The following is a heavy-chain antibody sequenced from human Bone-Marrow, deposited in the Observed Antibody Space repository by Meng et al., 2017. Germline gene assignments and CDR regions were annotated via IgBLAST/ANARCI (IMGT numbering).Heavy chain of an antibody. CDR2: INPDGSST. D-gene: IGHD5-12*01. J-gene: IGHJ4*02. CDR3: TRDFDSGYGL. Sequence: EVRLVVSGGGLVQPGASLRLSCAASGFTFSSHWMHWVRQAPGKGLEWVSRINPDGSSTAYADSVKGRFTISRDNAKNTLYLQLNSLRGEDTAVYYCTRDFDSGYGLWGQGTLVTVSS. V-gene: IGHV3-74*01. CDR1: GFTFSSHW.